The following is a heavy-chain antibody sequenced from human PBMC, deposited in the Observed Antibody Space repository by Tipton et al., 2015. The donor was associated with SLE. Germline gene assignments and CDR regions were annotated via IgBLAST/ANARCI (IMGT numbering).Heavy chain of an antibody. J-gene: IGHJ4*02. CDR2: IYYSGST. CDR1: GGSISSSSYY. CDR3: ARLAAAATDYFDY. V-gene: IGHV4-39*07. D-gene: IGHD2-2*01. Sequence: TLSLTCTVSGGSISSSSYYWGWIRQPPGKGLEWIGSIYYSGSTHYNPSLKSRVTISVDTSKNQFSLKLSSVTAADTAVYYCARLAAAATDYFDYWGQGTLVTVSS.